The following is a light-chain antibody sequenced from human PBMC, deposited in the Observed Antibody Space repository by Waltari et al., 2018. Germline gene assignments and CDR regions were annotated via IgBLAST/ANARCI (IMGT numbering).Light chain of an antibody. V-gene: IGLV2-23*02. Sequence: QSALTQPASVSGSPGQSITISCAGTANDVGNYNLVPWYQQHPVKAPKLIIYEVTKRPSGVSNRFSASKSGIAASLTISGLQAEDEAEYYCFSYAGRFSFVFGTGTQVTV. J-gene: IGLJ1*01. CDR2: EVT. CDR3: FSYAGRFSFV. CDR1: ANDVGNYNL.